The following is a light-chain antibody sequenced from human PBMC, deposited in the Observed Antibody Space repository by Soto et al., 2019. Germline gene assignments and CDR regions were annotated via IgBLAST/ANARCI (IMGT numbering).Light chain of an antibody. V-gene: IGKV3-15*01. J-gene: IGKJ1*01. CDR3: QQYNNWLQT. CDR2: GAS. CDR1: QSVSSN. Sequence: EIVMTQSPATLSVSPGERATLSCRASQSVSSNLAWYQQKPGQAPRLLIYGASTRATGIPARFSGSGSGTEFTLTISSLQSEDFAVYYCQQYNNWLQTFGQRTKVEIK.